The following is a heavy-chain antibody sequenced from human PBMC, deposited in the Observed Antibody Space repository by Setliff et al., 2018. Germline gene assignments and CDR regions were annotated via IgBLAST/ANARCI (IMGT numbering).Heavy chain of an antibody. CDR3: ARGCYYDGSSRWDVFDI. Sequence: SVKVSCKASGGTFSNYGVSWVRQAPGQGLEWMGVTIPLFGTTDYAQKFHGRVTIITDESTSTAYMELSSLRSEDTAVYYCARGCYYDGSSRWDVFDIWGQVTMVTVSS. J-gene: IGHJ3*02. V-gene: IGHV1-69*05. CDR1: GGTFSNYG. CDR2: TIPLFGTT. D-gene: IGHD3-22*01.